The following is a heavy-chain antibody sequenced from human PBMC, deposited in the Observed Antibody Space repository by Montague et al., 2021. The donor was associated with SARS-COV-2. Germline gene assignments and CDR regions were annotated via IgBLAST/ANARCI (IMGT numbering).Heavy chain of an antibody. J-gene: IGHJ1*01. CDR2: TFYRSQWHT. V-gene: IGHV6-1*01. CDR3: ARDGDYGGTWYSFLQN. Sequence: XAISGDSVSSDTAAWHWIRQSPSRGLEWLGRTFYRSQWHTDSAAAVRSRISSSGDISKNQFSLHLNSVTPEDTAIYYCARDGDYGGTWYSFLQNWGQGTLVIISS. D-gene: IGHD4-17*01. CDR1: GDSVSSDTAA.